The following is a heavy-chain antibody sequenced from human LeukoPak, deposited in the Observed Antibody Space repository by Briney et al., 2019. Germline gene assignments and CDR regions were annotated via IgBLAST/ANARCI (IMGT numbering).Heavy chain of an antibody. V-gene: IGHV4-59*12. D-gene: IGHD6-13*01. Sequence: PSETLSLTCTVSGGSISSYYWSWIRQPPGKGLEWIGYIYYSGSTYYNPSLKSRVTISVDTSKNQFSLKLSSVTAADTAVYYCARKPGIAAAGSFDYWGQGTLVTVSS. CDR1: GGSISSYY. CDR2: IYYSGST. J-gene: IGHJ4*02. CDR3: ARKPGIAAAGSFDY.